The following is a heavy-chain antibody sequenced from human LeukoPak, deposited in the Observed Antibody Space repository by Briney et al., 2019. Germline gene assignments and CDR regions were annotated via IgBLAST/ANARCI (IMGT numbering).Heavy chain of an antibody. CDR1: GFTFDDYA. J-gene: IGHJ4*02. V-gene: IGHV3-43D*03. D-gene: IGHD3-22*01. CDR2: ISWDGGST. CDR3: AKDSESSGYYYFDY. Sequence: GGSLRLSCAASGFTFDDYAMHWVRQAPGKGLEWVSLISWDGGSTYYADSVKGRFTISRDNSKNSLYLQMNSLRAEDTALYYCAKDSESSGYYYFDYRGQGTLVTVSS.